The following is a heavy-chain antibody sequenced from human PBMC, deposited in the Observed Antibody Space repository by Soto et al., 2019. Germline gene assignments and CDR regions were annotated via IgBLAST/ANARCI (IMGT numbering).Heavy chain of an antibody. CDR3: AKDPAGSTLGFFDI. Sequence: GGSLRLSCAASGFTFNSYGMQWVRQAPGKGLEGVAVISYDGSNKLYADSVKGRFTISRDNSKNTLYVQMNSLRAEDTAVYYCAKDPAGSTLGFFDIWGQGTMVTVSS. V-gene: IGHV3-30*18. CDR1: GFTFNSYG. CDR2: ISYDGSNK. D-gene: IGHD3-10*01. J-gene: IGHJ3*02.